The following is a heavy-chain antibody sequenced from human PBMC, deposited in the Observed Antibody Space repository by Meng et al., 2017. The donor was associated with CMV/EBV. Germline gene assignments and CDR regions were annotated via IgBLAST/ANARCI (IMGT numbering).Heavy chain of an antibody. D-gene: IGHD4-17*01. CDR1: GSTFSSYA. Sequence: QSGGGVKTPGCSVMVLCKVSGSTFSSYAISCGRQAPGQGLEWMGGIIPIFGTANYAQKFQGRVTITADESTSTAYMELSSLRSEDTAVYYCAREVDDYGDGWYFDLWGRGTLVTVSS. CDR3: AREVDDYGDGWYFDL. CDR2: IIPIFGTA. J-gene: IGHJ2*01. V-gene: IGHV1-69*01.